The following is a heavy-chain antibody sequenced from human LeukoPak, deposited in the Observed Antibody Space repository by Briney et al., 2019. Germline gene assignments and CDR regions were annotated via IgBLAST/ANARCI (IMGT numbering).Heavy chain of an antibody. CDR3: ATDRSWNYDAFDI. J-gene: IGHJ3*02. Sequence: ASVKVPCKASGGTFSSYAISWVRQAPGKGLEWMGGFDPEDGETIYAQKFQGRVTMTEDTSTDTAYMELSSLRSEDTAVYYCATDRSWNYDAFDIWGQGTMVTVSS. CDR2: FDPEDGET. D-gene: IGHD6-13*01. CDR1: GGTFSSYA. V-gene: IGHV1-24*01.